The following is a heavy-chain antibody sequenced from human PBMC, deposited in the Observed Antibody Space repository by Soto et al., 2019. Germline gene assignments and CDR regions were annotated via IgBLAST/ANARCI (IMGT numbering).Heavy chain of an antibody. CDR1: GFTFSSYW. J-gene: IGHJ6*02. Sequence: PGGSLRLSCAASGFTFSSYWMHWVRQAPGKGLVWVSRINSDGSSTSYADSVKGRFTISRDNAKNTLYLQMNSLRAEDTAVYYCARADRLYYYGMDVWGQGTTVTVSS. CDR2: INSDGSST. V-gene: IGHV3-74*01. CDR3: ARADRLYYYGMDV.